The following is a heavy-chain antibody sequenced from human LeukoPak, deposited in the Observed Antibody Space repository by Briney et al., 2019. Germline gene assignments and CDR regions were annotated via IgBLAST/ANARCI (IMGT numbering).Heavy chain of an antibody. CDR1: GYTFTSYD. CDR3: ARGQKPTGRWLRLGYYYYGMDV. V-gene: IGHV1-8*01. CDR2: MNPNSGNT. Sequence: ASVTVSCKASGYTFTSYDINWVRQATGQGLEWMGWMNPNSGNTGYAQKFQGRVTMTRNTSISTAYMELSSLRSEDTAVYYCARGQKPTGRWLRLGYYYYGMDVWGQGTTVTVSS. J-gene: IGHJ6*02. D-gene: IGHD5-12*01.